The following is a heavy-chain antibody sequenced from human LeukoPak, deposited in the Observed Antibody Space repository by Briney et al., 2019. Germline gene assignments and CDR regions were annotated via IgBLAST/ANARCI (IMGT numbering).Heavy chain of an antibody. CDR1: GFTFSSYW. CDR2: IKQDGSEK. J-gene: IGHJ6*03. V-gene: IGHV3-7*01. CDR3: ARDDRPGPYYYYMDV. Sequence: PGGSLRLSCAASGFTFSSYWMSWVRQAPGKGLEWVANIKQDGSEKYYVDSVKGRFTISRDNAKNSLYLQMNSLRAEDTAVYYWARDDRPGPYYYYMDVWGKGTTVTVSS. D-gene: IGHD1-14*01.